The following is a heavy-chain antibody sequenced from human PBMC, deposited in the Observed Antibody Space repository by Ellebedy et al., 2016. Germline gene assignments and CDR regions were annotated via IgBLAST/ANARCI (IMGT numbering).Heavy chain of an antibody. V-gene: IGHV3-30-3*01. D-gene: IGHD2-2*01. CDR2: ISYDGSNK. CDR3: AKGGQYCSSTSCLLDY. Sequence: GGSLRLSXAASGFTFSSYAMHWVRQAPGKGLEWVAVISYDGSNKYYADSVKGRFTISRDNSKNTLYLQMNSLRAEDTAVYYCAKGGQYCSSTSCLLDYWGQGTLVTVSS. CDR1: GFTFSSYA. J-gene: IGHJ4*02.